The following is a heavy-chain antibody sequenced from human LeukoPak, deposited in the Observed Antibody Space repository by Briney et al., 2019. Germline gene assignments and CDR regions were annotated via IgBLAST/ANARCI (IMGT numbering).Heavy chain of an antibody. D-gene: IGHD3-10*01. Sequence: PGGSLRLPCAASGFTFSSYGMHWVRQAPGKGLEWVAVISYDGSNKYYADSVKGRFAISRDNSKNTLYLQMNSLRAEDTAVYYCAKGVGWFGESHFDYWGQGTLVTVSS. V-gene: IGHV3-30*18. CDR1: GFTFSSYG. CDR2: ISYDGSNK. J-gene: IGHJ4*02. CDR3: AKGVGWFGESHFDY.